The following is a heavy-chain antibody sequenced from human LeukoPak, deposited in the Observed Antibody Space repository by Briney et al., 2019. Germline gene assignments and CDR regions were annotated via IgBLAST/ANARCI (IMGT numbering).Heavy chain of an antibody. CDR3: ARVVHGDYGDDY. Sequence: ASVKVSCKASGYTFTSYYMHWVRQAPGQGLEWMGIINPSGGSTSYAQKLQGRVTMTTDTSTSTAYMELRSLRSDDTAVYYCARVVHGDYGDDYWGQGTLVTVSS. D-gene: IGHD4-17*01. J-gene: IGHJ4*02. CDR2: INPSGGST. V-gene: IGHV1-46*01. CDR1: GYTFTSYY.